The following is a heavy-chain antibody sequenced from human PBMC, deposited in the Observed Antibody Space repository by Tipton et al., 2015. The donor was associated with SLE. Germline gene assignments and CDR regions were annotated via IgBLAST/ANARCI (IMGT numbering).Heavy chain of an antibody. J-gene: IGHJ3*02. Sequence: SLRLSCAASGFTFDDYTMHWVRQAPGKGLEWVSLISWDGGSTYYADSVKGRFTISRDNSKNSLYLQMNSLRTEDTALYYCAKVGGSSGWFPDAFDIWGQGTMVTVSS. D-gene: IGHD6-19*01. CDR2: ISWDGGST. CDR1: GFTFDDYT. CDR3: AKVGGSSGWFPDAFDI. V-gene: IGHV3-43*01.